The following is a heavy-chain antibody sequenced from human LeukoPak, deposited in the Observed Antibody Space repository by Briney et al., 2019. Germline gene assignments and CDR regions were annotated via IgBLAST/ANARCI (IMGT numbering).Heavy chain of an antibody. J-gene: IGHJ3*02. Sequence: SQTLALTCAISGDSVSINSAAWNWIRQSPSRGLELLGRTYYRSKWYNDYAVSVKSLITINQDTSKNQFALQLNSVTPEDTAVYSCARLHSKTGAFDIWGQGALVTVSS. CDR1: GDSVSINSAA. V-gene: IGHV6-1*01. CDR2: TYYRSKWYN. CDR3: ARLHSKTGAFDI. D-gene: IGHD1-1*01.